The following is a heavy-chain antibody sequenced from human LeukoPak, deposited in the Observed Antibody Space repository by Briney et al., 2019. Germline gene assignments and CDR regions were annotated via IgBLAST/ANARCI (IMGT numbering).Heavy chain of an antibody. CDR1: GFTSSSYS. D-gene: IGHD6-13*01. CDR2: ISSSSSYI. Sequence: GGSLRLSCAASGFTSSSYSMNWVRQAPGKGLEWVSSISSSSSYIYYADSVKGRFTISRDNAKNSLYLQMNSLRAEDTAVYYCARDLDLGYSSSWSTFAFDYWGQGTLVTVSS. CDR3: ARDLDLGYSSSWSTFAFDY. V-gene: IGHV3-21*01. J-gene: IGHJ4*02.